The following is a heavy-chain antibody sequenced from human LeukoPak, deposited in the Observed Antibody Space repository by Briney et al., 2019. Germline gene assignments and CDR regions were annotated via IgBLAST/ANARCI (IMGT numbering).Heavy chain of an antibody. Sequence: GGSLRLSCAASGFTFSNAWMNWVRQAPGKGLEWVSYISSSGSTIYYADSVKGRFTISRDNAKNSLYLQMNSLRAEDTAVYYCAREEAWIQNAFDIWGQGTMVTVSS. V-gene: IGHV3-48*04. CDR1: GFTFSNAW. CDR3: AREEAWIQNAFDI. J-gene: IGHJ3*02. CDR2: ISSSGSTI. D-gene: IGHD5-18*01.